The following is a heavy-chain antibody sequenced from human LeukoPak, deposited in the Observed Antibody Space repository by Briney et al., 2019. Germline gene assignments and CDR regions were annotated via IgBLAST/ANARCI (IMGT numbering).Heavy chain of an antibody. CDR3: ARRGVPATNIDY. D-gene: IGHD2-2*01. V-gene: IGHV4-39*01. J-gene: IGHJ4*02. CDR1: GFTFSSYA. Sequence: GSLRLSCAASGFTFSSYAMGWIRQPPGKGLEWIASVHYSGDTYYNPSLKSRLTISVDASKDQFSLKLSSVTAADTAVYYCARRGVPATNIDYWGQGTLVTVSS. CDR2: VHYSGDT.